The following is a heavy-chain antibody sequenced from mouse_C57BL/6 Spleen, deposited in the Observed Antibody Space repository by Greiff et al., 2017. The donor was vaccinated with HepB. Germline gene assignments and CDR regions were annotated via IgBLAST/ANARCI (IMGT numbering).Heavy chain of an antibody. Sequence: QVQLKQSGAELVRPGASVTLSCKASGYTFTDYEMHWVKQTPVHGLEWIGAIDPETGGTAYNQKFKGKAILTADKSSSTAYMELRSLTSEDSAVYYCTRGSDYYAMDYWGQGTSGTVSS. J-gene: IGHJ4*01. V-gene: IGHV1-15*01. CDR2: IDPETGGT. CDR1: GYTFTDYE. CDR3: TRGSDYYAMDY.